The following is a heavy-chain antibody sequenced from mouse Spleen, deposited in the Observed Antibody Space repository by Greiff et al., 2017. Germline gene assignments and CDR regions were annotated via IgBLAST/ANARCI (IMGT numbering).Heavy chain of an antibody. J-gene: IGHJ4*01. D-gene: IGHD2-3*01. CDR1: GYSLTGYY. CDR2: INPSTGGT. CDR3: ARSSMISYAMDY. V-gene: IGHV1-42*01. Sequence: VQLQQSGPELVKPGASVKISCKASGYSLTGYYMNWVKQSPEKSLEWIGEINPSTGGTTYNQKFKAKATLTVDKSSSTAYMQLKSLTSEDSAVYYCARSSMISYAMDYWGQGTSVTVSS.